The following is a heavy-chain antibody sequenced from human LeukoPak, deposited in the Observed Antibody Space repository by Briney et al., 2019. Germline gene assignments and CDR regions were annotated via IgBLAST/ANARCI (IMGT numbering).Heavy chain of an antibody. V-gene: IGHV4-61*08. CDR3: ARDSMGATSL. D-gene: IGHD1-26*01. Sequence: SETLSLTCTVSGGSISSGDYYWSWIRQPPGKGLEWIGYIYYSGSANYNPSLKSRVTISVDTSKNQFSLKLSSVTAADTAVYYCARDSMGATSLWGQGTLVTVSS. J-gene: IGHJ4*02. CDR2: IYYSGSA. CDR1: GGSISSGDYY.